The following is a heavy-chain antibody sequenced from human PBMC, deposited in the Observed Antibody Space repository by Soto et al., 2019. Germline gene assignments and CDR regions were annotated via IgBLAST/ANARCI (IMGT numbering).Heavy chain of an antibody. Sequence: SATPSLMWSVSGGSSRSGNHFWNWIRQPPGRGLEWLGYMYYTGVTNYNPSLKSRVSMSVDTSKDQFSLNLTSLTAADTAVYYCARGGEPLGYYGLDVWGQGTTVTVSS. CDR1: GGSSRSGNHF. V-gene: IGHV4-61*01. CDR2: MYYTGVT. CDR3: ARGGEPLGYYGLDV. J-gene: IGHJ6*02.